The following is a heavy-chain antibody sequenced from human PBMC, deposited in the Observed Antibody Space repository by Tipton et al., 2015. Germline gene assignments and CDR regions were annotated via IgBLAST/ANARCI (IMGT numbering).Heavy chain of an antibody. CDR1: GGSVSSGSFY. Sequence: TLSLTCTVSGGSVSSGSFYWSWIRQPPGKGLECIGYIRYSGSTNYNPSLKSRVTISVDTSKTQFSLKVSSVTAADTAMYYCARARGRHGGLFDSWGQGALVTVSS. D-gene: IGHD4-23*01. CDR2: IRYSGST. CDR3: ARARGRHGGLFDS. J-gene: IGHJ4*02. V-gene: IGHV4-61*01.